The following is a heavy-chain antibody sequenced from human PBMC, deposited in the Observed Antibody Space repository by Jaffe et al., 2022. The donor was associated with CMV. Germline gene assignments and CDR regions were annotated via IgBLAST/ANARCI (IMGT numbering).Heavy chain of an antibody. V-gene: IGHV3-15*01. D-gene: IGHD3-10*01. Sequence: EVQLVESGGGLVKPGGSLRLSCAASGFTFSNAWMSWVRQAPGKGLEWVGRIKSKTDGGTTDYAAPVKGRFTISRDDSKNTLYLQMNSLKTEDTAVYYCTTGDEWSYYFDYWGQGTLVTVSS. CDR2: IKSKTDGGTT. J-gene: IGHJ4*02. CDR1: GFTFSNAW. CDR3: TTGDEWSYYFDY.